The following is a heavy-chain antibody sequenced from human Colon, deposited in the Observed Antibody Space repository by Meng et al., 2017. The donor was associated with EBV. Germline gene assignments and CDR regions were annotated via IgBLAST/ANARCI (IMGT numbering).Heavy chain of an antibody. D-gene: IGHD3-10*01. J-gene: IGHJ4*02. V-gene: IGHV4-39*01. CDR2: IYHSGST. CDR3: ARRRGGSGRDC. CDR1: GGSISSNGTY. Sequence: HLQTGHLCPGHAKYPVTRTLTSPVSGGSISSNGTYWDGARQPPGKGLEWIGAIYHSGSTSYNPSLQSRVTMFVDTSKNQFSLMLTSVTATDTAVYYCARRRGGSGRDCWGQGTLVTVSS.